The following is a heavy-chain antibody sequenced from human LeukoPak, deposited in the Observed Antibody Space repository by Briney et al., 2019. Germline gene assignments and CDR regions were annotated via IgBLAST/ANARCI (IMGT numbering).Heavy chain of an antibody. D-gene: IGHD3-3*01. J-gene: IGHJ3*02. CDR1: GYTFTSYV. CDR3: ATGMGLVRGYDFWSGYYAFDI. CDR2: MNPNSGNT. Sequence: GASVKVSCKASGYTFTSYVINWVRQATGQGLEWMGWMNPNSGNTGYAQKFQGRVTMTEDTSTDTAYMELSSLRSEDTAVYYCATGMGLVRGYDFWSGYYAFDIWGQGTMVTVSS. V-gene: IGHV1-8*01.